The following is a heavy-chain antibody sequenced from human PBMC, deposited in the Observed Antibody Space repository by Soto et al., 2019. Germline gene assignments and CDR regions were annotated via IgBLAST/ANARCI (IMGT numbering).Heavy chain of an antibody. V-gene: IGHV2-5*02. CDR1: GFSLSTSGVG. CDR2: IYWDDDK. J-gene: IGHJ6*02. CDR3: ARDGAEVHYYGMDV. Sequence: QITLKESGPTLVKPTQTLTLTCTFSGFSLSTSGVGVGWIRQPPGKALEWLALIYWDDDKRYSPSLKSRLTIPKDTSKHQVVLTMTNMDPVDTATYYCARDGAEVHYYGMDVWGQGTTVTVSS. D-gene: IGHD4-17*01.